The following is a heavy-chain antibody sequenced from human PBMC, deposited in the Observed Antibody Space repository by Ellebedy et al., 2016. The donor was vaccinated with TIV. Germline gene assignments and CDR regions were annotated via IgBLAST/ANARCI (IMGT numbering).Heavy chain of an antibody. CDR2: IYFYGRT. CDR3: ARHRKNDILTGYDY. CDR1: GGSISSYY. D-gene: IGHD3-9*01. J-gene: IGHJ4*02. V-gene: IGHV4-59*08. Sequence: SETLSLXXTVSGGSISSYYWSWIRQPPGQGLEWIGYIYFYGRTNYSPSLQSRVTISIDKYRNQLSPKLSSVTAADTAVYYCARHRKNDILTGYDYWGQGTLVTVSA.